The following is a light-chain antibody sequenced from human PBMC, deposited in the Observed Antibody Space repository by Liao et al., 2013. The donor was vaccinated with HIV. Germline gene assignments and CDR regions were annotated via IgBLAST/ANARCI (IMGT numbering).Light chain of an antibody. V-gene: IGLV3-21*01. CDR1: NIGSKS. CDR2: QDN. CDR3: QAWDSNTAM. J-gene: IGLJ3*02. Sequence: SYELTQPPSVSVAPGKTARITCGGNNIGSKSVHWYQQKPGQSPVLVIYQDNKRLSKVPERFSGSNSGNTATLTISGTQAMDEADYYCQAWDSNTAMFGGGTKLTVL.